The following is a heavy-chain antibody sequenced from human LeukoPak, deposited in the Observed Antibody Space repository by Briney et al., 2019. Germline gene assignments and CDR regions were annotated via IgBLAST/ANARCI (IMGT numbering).Heavy chain of an antibody. J-gene: IGHJ6*03. CDR1: GFTVSSNY. D-gene: IGHD6-6*01. CDR3: ASVRIHYYYMDV. Sequence: GGSLRLSCAGSGFTVSSNYMSWVRQAPGKGLEWVSVIYSGGSTYYADSVKGRFTISRDNSKNTLYLQMNSLRAEDTAVYYCASVRIHYYYMDVWGKGTTVTVSS. V-gene: IGHV3-53*01. CDR2: IYSGGST.